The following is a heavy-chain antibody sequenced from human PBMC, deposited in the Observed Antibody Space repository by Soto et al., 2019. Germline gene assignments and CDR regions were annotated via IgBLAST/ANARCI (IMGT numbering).Heavy chain of an antibody. CDR3: AIAAAPSYYYYGMDV. D-gene: IGHD6-13*01. V-gene: IGHV1-18*01. CDR2: ISAYNGNT. J-gene: IGHJ6*02. Sequence: ASVKVSCKASGYTFTSYGISWVRQAPGQGLEWMGWISAYNGNTNYAQKLQGRVTMTTDTSTSTAYMELRSLRSDDTAVYYCAIAAAPSYYYYGMDVWGQGTTVTVSS. CDR1: GYTFTSYG.